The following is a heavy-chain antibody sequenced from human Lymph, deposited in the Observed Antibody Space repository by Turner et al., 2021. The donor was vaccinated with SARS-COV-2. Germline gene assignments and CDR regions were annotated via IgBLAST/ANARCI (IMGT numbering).Heavy chain of an antibody. CDR3: ARDSGYEHYYFDY. Sequence: QVQLVASGGGVVQPGRSLRLSCAASGFHFSSYSMHWVRRAPGKGLVWVAVITYDGSNKYYADSVKGRFTISRDNSKNTLYLQMNSLRAEDTAVYYCARDSGYEHYYFDYWGQGTLVTVSS. D-gene: IGHD5-12*01. J-gene: IGHJ4*02. CDR1: GFHFSSYS. CDR2: ITYDGSNK. V-gene: IGHV3-30-3*01.